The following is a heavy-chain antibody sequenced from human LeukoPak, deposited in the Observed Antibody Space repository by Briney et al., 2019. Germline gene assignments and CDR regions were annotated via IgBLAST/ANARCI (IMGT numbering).Heavy chain of an antibody. CDR2: IRGSGGNA. CDR1: GFTFSSYA. D-gene: IGHD2-15*01. J-gene: IGHJ4*02. Sequence: GGSLRLSCAASGFTFSSYAMSWVRQAPGKGLEWVSTIRGSGGNAYYADSVKGRFTISRDNSKNTLFLQMNSLRAEDTAVYYCAKPLYCSGGSCYPEYFDYWGQGTLVTVSS. V-gene: IGHV3-23*01. CDR3: AKPLYCSGGSCYPEYFDY.